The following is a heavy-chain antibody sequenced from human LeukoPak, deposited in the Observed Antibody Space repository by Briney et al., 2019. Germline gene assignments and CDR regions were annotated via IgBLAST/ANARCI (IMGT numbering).Heavy chain of an antibody. Sequence: GESLKISCEASGYKFSSYWIGWVRQMPGKGLEWMGIIYPGDSDTTYSPSFKGQVTISVDKSISTAYPQWSSLQASDTAMYYCARHDYDSNGYYFNDYWGQGTLVTVSS. CDR3: ARHDYDSNGYYFNDY. V-gene: IGHV5-51*01. CDR2: IYPGDSDT. CDR1: GYKFSSYW. J-gene: IGHJ4*02. D-gene: IGHD3-22*01.